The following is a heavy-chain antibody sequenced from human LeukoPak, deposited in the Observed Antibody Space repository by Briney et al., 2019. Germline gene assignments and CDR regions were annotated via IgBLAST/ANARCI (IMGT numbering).Heavy chain of an antibody. V-gene: IGHV4-39*01. CDR3: ARRGYCSSTSCYVDY. D-gene: IGHD2-2*01. Sequence: PSETLSLTCTVSGGSISSSSYYWGWIRQPPGKGLEWIGSIYYSGSTYYKPSLKSRVTISVDTSKNQFSLKLSSVTAADTAVYYCARRGYCSSTSCYVDYWGQGTLVTVSS. CDR1: GGSISSSSYY. J-gene: IGHJ4*02. CDR2: IYYSGST.